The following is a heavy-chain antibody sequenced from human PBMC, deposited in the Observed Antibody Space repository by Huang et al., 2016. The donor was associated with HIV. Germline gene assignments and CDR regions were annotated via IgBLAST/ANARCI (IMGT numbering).Heavy chain of an antibody. J-gene: IGHJ4*02. CDR1: GFTFSSYG. V-gene: IGHV3-30*18. Sequence: QVQLVESGGGVVQPGRSLRLSCAASGFTFSSYGMHWVRQAPGKGLEWVAVISYDGSIKYYADSVKGRFTISRDKSKNTLYRQMNRLRAEDTAVYYCGKGSYYDTSGNYYLDYWGQGTLVTVSS. CDR2: ISYDGSIK. CDR3: GKGSYYDTSGNYYLDY. D-gene: IGHD3-22*01.